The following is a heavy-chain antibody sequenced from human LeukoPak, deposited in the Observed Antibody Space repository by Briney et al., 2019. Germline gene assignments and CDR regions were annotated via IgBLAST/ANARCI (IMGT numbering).Heavy chain of an antibody. Sequence: PGGSLRLSCAASGFTFSSYWMSWVRQAPGKGLEWVANIKRDGSAKHYVDSVKGRFTISRDNAKNSLYLQMNSLRAEDTAVYFCARDSNPNDGQLFYDAFDIWGQGTMVTVSS. CDR3: ARDSNPNDGQLFYDAFDI. J-gene: IGHJ3*02. D-gene: IGHD5/OR15-5a*01. V-gene: IGHV3-7*01. CDR2: IKRDGSAK. CDR1: GFTFSSYW.